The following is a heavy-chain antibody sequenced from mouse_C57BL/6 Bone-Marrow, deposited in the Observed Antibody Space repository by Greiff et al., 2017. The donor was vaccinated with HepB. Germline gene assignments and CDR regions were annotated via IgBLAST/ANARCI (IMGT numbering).Heavy chain of an antibody. CDR1: GYTFTSYT. Sequence: VQLQESGAELARPGASVKMSCKASGYTFTSYTMHWVKQRPGQGLEWIGYINPSSGYTKYNQKFKDKATLTADKSSSTAYMQLSSLTSEDSAVYYRALGYGMDYRGQGTSVTVSS. CDR2: INPSSGYT. V-gene: IGHV1-4*01. CDR3: ALGYGMDY. J-gene: IGHJ4*01.